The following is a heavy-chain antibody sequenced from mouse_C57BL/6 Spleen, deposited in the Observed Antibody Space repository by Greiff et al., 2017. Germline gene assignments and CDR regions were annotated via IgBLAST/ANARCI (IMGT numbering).Heavy chain of an antibody. Sequence: QVQLQQPGAELVKPGASVKLSCKASGYTFTSYWMHWVKQRPGQGLEWIGMIHPNSGSINYNEKFKSKATLTVDKSSSTAYMQLSSLTSEDSAVYYCARSEGTTVVARGYYAMDYWGQGTSVTVSS. CDR1: GYTFTSYW. J-gene: IGHJ4*01. D-gene: IGHD1-1*01. CDR2: IHPNSGSI. CDR3: ARSEGTTVVARGYYAMDY. V-gene: IGHV1-64*01.